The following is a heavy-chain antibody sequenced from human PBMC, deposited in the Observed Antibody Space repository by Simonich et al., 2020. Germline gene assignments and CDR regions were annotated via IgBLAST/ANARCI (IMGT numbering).Heavy chain of an antibody. Sequence: EVQLVESGGGLVQPGGSLRLSCAASGFTFSSYWMHWVRQAPGKGLVWVSRMNSDVSSTSYADSVKGRFTISRDNAKNTLYLQMNSLRAEDTAVYYCARDYSNYDAFDIWGQGTMVTVSS. J-gene: IGHJ3*02. V-gene: IGHV3-74*01. CDR2: MNSDVSST. CDR3: ARDYSNYDAFDI. D-gene: IGHD4-4*01. CDR1: GFTFSSYW.